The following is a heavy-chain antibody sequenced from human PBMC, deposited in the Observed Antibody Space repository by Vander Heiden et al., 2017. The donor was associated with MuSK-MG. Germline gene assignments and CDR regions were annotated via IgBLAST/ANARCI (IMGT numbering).Heavy chain of an antibody. V-gene: IGHV1-46*01. Sequence: QVQLVQSVAEVKRPGASVKVSCEASGYTFTSYYMHWVRQAPGQGLEWMGIINPSGGRQSYAQKFQGRVTMTRDTSTSTVYMELSSLSYEDTAVYYCARLGGFGGYYYKYWGQGTLVTVYS. J-gene: IGHJ4*02. CDR2: INPSGGRQ. CDR3: ARLGGFGGYYYKY. D-gene: IGHD3-22*01. CDR1: GYTFTSYY.